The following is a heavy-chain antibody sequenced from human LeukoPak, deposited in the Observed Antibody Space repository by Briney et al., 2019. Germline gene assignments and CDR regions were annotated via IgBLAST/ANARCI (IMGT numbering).Heavy chain of an antibody. J-gene: IGHJ6*03. V-gene: IGHV1-18*01. CDR3: GCAPREGGYYYYMDV. Sequence: ASVKVSCKASGYSFTDYGLGWVRQAPGQGLEWMGWISAYNGNTNYAQKFQGRVTITADESTSTAYMELSSLRSEDTAVYYCGCAPREGGYYYYMDVWGKGTTVTISS. CDR2: ISAYNGNT. D-gene: IGHD1-26*01. CDR1: GYSFTDYG.